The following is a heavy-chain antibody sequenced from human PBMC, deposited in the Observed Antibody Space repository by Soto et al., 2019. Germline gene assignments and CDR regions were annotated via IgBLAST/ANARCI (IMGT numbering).Heavy chain of an antibody. Sequence: SETPSLTCAVYGGSFSGYYWSWIRQPPGKGLEWIGEINHSGSTNYNPSLKSRVTISVDTSKNQFSLKLSSVTAADTAVYYCARDRSYGAGTFDYWGQGTLVTAPQ. J-gene: IGHJ4*02. D-gene: IGHD5-18*01. CDR2: INHSGST. CDR3: ARDRSYGAGTFDY. V-gene: IGHV4-34*01. CDR1: GGSFSGYY.